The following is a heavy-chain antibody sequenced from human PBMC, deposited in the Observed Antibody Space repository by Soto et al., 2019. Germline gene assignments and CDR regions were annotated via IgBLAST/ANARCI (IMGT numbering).Heavy chain of an antibody. D-gene: IGHD3-16*01. CDR2: IYYSGST. CDR3: ARDLWGRVDY. J-gene: IGHJ4*02. Sequence: QVQLQESGPGLVKPSETLSLTCTVSGGSISSYYWSWIRQPPGKGLEWIGYIYYSGSTNYNPSLKSRVTISVDTSKNQFSLKLSSVTAADTAVYYCARDLWGRVDYWGQGTLVTVSS. V-gene: IGHV4-59*01. CDR1: GGSISSYY.